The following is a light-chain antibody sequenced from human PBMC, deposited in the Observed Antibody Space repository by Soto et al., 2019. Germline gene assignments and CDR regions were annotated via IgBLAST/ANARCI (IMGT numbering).Light chain of an antibody. CDR2: DTS. J-gene: IGLJ3*02. CDR3: LLSYSGARV. CDR1: NGAVTSGHY. Sequence: QAVVTQEPSLTVSPGGTVTRTHGSSNGAVTSGHYPYWFQQKPGQAPWTLIYDTSKKHSWTPARFSGSLLGGKAALTLSGAQPEDEAEYYCLLSYSGARVFGGGTKLTVL. V-gene: IGLV7-46*01.